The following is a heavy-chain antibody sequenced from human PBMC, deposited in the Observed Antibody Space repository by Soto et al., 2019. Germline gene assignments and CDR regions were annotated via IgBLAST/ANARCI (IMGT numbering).Heavy chain of an antibody. CDR1: DYSIGSGYY. CDR3: ARDRNSGSRPDALDI. V-gene: IGHV4-38-2*02. Sequence: SETLSLTCTVSDYSIGSGYYWGWIRQPPGKGLEWIGSIIHSGNTNYNPSLKSRVTMSVDTSKNQFSLKLSSVIAADTAVYYCARDRNSGSRPDALDIWGQGTMVTVSS. CDR2: IIHSGNT. D-gene: IGHD1-26*01. J-gene: IGHJ3*02.